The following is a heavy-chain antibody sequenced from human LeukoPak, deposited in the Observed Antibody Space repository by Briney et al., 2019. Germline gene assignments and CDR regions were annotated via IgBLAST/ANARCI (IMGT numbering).Heavy chain of an antibody. CDR2: IYISGIT. V-gene: IGHV4-4*07. J-gene: IGHJ4*02. Sequence: SETLSLTCTVSGDSMNGYYWSWIRQPAGKGLEWIGRIYISGITNSNPSLQSRVTMSVDTSKYQFSLKLKSVAAADTAVYYCARGYIYYDHSGYYVYYLDYWGQGTLVTVSS. D-gene: IGHD3-22*01. CDR1: GDSMNGYY. CDR3: ARGYIYYDHSGYYVYYLDY.